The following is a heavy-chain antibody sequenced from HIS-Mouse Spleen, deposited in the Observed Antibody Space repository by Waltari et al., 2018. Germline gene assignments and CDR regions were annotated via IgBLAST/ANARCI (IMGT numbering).Heavy chain of an antibody. CDR1: GFTCSSYG. Sequence: QVQLVESGGGVVQPGRSVSLSWAASGFTCSSYGMHWVRQAPGKGLEWVAVISYDGSNKYYADSVKGRFTISRDNSKNTLYLQMNSLRAEDTAVYYCAKDKHHAFDYWGQGTLVTVSS. CDR2: ISYDGSNK. CDR3: AKDKHHAFDY. J-gene: IGHJ4*02. V-gene: IGHV3-30*18.